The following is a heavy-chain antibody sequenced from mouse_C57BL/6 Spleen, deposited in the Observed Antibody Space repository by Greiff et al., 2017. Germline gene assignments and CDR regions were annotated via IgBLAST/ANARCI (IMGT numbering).Heavy chain of an antibody. D-gene: IGHD2-3*01. CDR1: GFTFSSYT. Sequence: DVQLVESGGGLVKPGGSLKLSCAASGFTFSSYTMSWVRQTPEKRLEWVATISGGGGNTYYPDSVKGRFTISRDNAKNTLYLQMSSLRSEDTALYYCARHDGYPAWFAYWGQGTLVTVSA. CDR2: ISGGGGNT. J-gene: IGHJ3*01. V-gene: IGHV5-9*01. CDR3: ARHDGYPAWFAY.